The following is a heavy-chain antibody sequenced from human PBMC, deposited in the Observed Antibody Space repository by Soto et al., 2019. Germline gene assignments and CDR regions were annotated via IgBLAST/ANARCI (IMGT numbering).Heavy chain of an antibody. J-gene: IGHJ4*02. CDR2: IHYSGST. Sequence: QVQLQESGPGLVKPSQTLSLTCTVSGGSISSGDYYWSWIRQHPGEGLEWIGYIHYSGSTYYNPSLKSRVTGAVDTSKSQFSLKLRSVTAADTAVYYCATSHYYGSGSSGYWGQGTLVTVSS. CDR1: GGSISSGDYY. V-gene: IGHV4-31*03. D-gene: IGHD3-10*01. CDR3: ATSHYYGSGSSGY.